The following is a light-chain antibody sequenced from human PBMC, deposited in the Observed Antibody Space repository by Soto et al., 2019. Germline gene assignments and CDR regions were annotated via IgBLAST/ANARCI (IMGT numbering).Light chain of an antibody. CDR3: QNYNGARLT. V-gene: IGKV1-27*01. CDR2: AAS. Sequence: DIQMTQSPSSLSASVGDRVTITCRASQGISTYLVWYQQKPGTVPKLLIFAASTLQSGVPSRFSGSGSGTDFTVTVSSVRPEDVSTYYCQNYNGARLTFGQGTKVEIK. CDR1: QGISTY. J-gene: IGKJ1*01.